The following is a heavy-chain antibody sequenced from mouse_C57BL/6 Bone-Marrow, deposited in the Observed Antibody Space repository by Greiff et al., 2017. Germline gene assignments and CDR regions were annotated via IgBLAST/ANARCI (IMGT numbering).Heavy chain of an antibody. J-gene: IGHJ2*01. CDR2: IDPENGDT. D-gene: IGHD2-4*01. Sequence: VQLQQSGAELVRPGASVKLSCTASGFNIKDDYMHWVKQRPEQGLEWIGWIDPENGDTEYASEFQGKATITADTSSNTAYLQLSSLTSEDTAVYYCTRDYDYEFDYWGQGTTRTVSS. CDR1: GFNIKDDY. V-gene: IGHV14-4*01. CDR3: TRDYDYEFDY.